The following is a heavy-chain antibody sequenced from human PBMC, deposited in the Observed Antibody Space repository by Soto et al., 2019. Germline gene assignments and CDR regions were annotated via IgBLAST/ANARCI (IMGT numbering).Heavy chain of an antibody. D-gene: IGHD1-20*01. Sequence: QVQLQQWGAGLLKPSETLSLTCAVYGGSLSDYYWNWLRQPPGKGLEWMGEVNHRGSSSYNPSLKSRVDISVDPVKTQFSLKLRSVTAADTAVYYCSRYQWNPGAFDPWGPGTQVIVSS. V-gene: IGHV4-34*01. J-gene: IGHJ5*02. CDR1: GGSLSDYY. CDR2: VNHRGSS. CDR3: SRYQWNPGAFDP.